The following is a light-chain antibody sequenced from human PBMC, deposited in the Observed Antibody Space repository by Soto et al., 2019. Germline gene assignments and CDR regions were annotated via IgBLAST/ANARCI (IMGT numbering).Light chain of an antibody. Sequence: QSALTQPASVSGSPGQSITISCTGTSSDVGGYNLVSWFQQHPGKAPKLMIYEGTKRPSGVSNRFSGSKSGNTASLTISGLQAEDEAYYYCCSYASGATPLLFGGGPKLTVL. CDR1: SSDVGGYNL. J-gene: IGLJ2*01. V-gene: IGLV2-23*01. CDR2: EGT. CDR3: CSYASGATPLL.